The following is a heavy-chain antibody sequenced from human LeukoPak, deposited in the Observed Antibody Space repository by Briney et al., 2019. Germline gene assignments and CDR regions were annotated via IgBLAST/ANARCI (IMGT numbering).Heavy chain of an antibody. CDR3: ARDKTYYYGSGGLYYYGMDV. CDR2: ISSSGSTI. CDR1: GFTFSSYE. V-gene: IGHV3-48*03. Sequence: GGSLRLSCAASGFTFSSYEMNWVRQAPGKGLEWVSYISSSGSTIYYADSVKGRFTISRDNAKNSLYPQMNSLRAEDTAVYYCARDKTYYYGSGGLYYYGMDVWGQGTTVTVSS. J-gene: IGHJ6*02. D-gene: IGHD3-10*01.